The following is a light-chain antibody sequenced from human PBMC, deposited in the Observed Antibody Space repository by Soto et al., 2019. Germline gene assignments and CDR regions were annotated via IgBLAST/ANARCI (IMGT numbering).Light chain of an antibody. J-gene: IGKJ1*01. V-gene: IGKV1-5*01. Sequence: DIQMTQSPSTLSASVGDRVTITCRASQSISVWLAWYQQKPGKAPKLLIYDVSSLESGVPSRFSGSGSGTEFTLAISSLQPDDFATYYCQQYNSYPWTFGQGTKVEIK. CDR3: QQYNSYPWT. CDR2: DVS. CDR1: QSISVW.